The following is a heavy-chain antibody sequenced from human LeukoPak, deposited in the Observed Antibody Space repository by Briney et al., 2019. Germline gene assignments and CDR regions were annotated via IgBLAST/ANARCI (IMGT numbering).Heavy chain of an antibody. CDR1: GFTFSTYW. CDR2: IKQDGTEK. D-gene: IGHD3-16*01. J-gene: IGHJ4*02. CDR3: ARGTPFGGY. Sequence: GGSLRLSCAASGFTFSTYWMSWVRQAPGKGLEWVAVIKQDGTEKYYVDSVKGRFTISRDNVKNSLYLQMNGLRAEDTAVYYCARGTPFGGYWGQGTLVTVSS. V-gene: IGHV3-7*03.